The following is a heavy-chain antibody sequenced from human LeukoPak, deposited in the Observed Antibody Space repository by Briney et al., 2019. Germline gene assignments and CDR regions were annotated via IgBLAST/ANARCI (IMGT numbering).Heavy chain of an antibody. CDR3: ATGEGLEWLLKGAFDI. V-gene: IGHV1-2*02. Sequence: ASVKVSCKASGYTFTGYYMHWVRQAPGQGLEWMGWINPNSGGTNYAQKFQGRVTMTRDTSISTAYMELSRLRSDDTAVYYCATGEGLEWLLKGAFDIWGQGTMVTVSS. J-gene: IGHJ3*02. CDR2: INPNSGGT. CDR1: GYTFTGYY. D-gene: IGHD3-3*01.